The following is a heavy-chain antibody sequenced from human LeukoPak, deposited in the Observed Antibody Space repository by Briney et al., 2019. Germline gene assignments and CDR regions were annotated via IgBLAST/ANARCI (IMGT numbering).Heavy chain of an antibody. CDR3: ARDSSTLFNSHNYFDY. D-gene: IGHD4-23*01. V-gene: IGHV3-33*01. Sequence: PGGSLRLSCAASGFTFSSYGMHWVRQAPGKGLEWVAVIWYDGSNKYYADSVKGRFTISRDNSKNTLYLQMNSLRAEDTAVYYCARDSSTLFNSHNYFDYWGQGTLVTVSS. CDR1: GFTFSSYG. J-gene: IGHJ4*02. CDR2: IWYDGSNK.